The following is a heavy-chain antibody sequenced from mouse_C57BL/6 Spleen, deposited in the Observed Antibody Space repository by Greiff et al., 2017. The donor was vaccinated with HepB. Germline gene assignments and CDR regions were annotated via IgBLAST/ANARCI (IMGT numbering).Heavy chain of an antibody. Sequence: VQLQQSGAELAKPGASVKLSRKASGYTFTRYWMHWVTQRPGQGLDWIGYINPSSGYIKYNQKFKDTATLTADKSSTTAYMQLSSLTYEDSAVYYCAKGARQDDSGYAPMDYWGQGTSVPVSS. V-gene: IGHV1-7*01. CDR2: INPSSGYI. CDR1: GYTFTRYW. J-gene: IGHJ4*01. D-gene: IGHD1-2*01. CDR3: AKGARQDDSGYAPMDY.